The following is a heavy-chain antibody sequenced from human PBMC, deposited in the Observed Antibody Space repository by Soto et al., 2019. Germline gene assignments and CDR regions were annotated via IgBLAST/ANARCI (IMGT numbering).Heavy chain of an antibody. V-gene: IGHV1-8*01. D-gene: IGHD5-12*01. Sequence: QVQLVQSGAEVKKPGASVKVSCKASGYTFTSYDINWVRQATGQGLEWMGWMNPNSGNTGYAQKFQGRVTMTRNTSISTAYMELSSLRSEDTAVYYCARDPGIMATVGYYYYYMDVWGKGTTVTVSS. J-gene: IGHJ6*03. CDR1: GYTFTSYD. CDR2: MNPNSGNT. CDR3: ARDPGIMATVGYYYYYMDV.